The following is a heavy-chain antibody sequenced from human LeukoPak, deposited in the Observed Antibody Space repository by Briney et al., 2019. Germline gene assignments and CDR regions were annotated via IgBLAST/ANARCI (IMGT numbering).Heavy chain of an antibody. CDR2: ISSGSSTI. J-gene: IGHJ4*02. CDR1: GFTFSSYS. CDR3: ARDRGVGATYYFDY. Sequence: GGSLRLSCAASGFTFSSYSMNSVRQAPGKGLEWVSYISSGSSTIYYADSVKGRFTISRDNAKNSLYLQMNSLRDEDTAVYYCARDRGVGATYYFDYWGQGTLVTVSS. V-gene: IGHV3-48*02. D-gene: IGHD1-26*01.